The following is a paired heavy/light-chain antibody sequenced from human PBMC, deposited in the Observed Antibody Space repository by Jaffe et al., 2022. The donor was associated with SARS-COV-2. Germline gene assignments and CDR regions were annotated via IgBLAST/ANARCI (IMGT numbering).Light chain of an antibody. CDR1: QSISSN. J-gene: IGKJ4*01. V-gene: IGKV3-15*01. CDR3: QQYNNWPVT. Sequence: EIVMTQSPATLSVSPGERATLSCRASQSISSNLAWYQQNAGQAPRLLIYDASTRATGIPARFSGSGSGTEFTLTISSLQSDDFAVYYCQQYNNWPVTFGGGTKVEIK. CDR2: DAS.
Heavy chain of an antibody. J-gene: IGHJ5*02. CDR2: INGGGDGT. Sequence: EGQLLESGGGLVQLGGSLRLSCAASGFTFNSHGWFWVRQAPGKGLEWVSAINGGGDGTYYADSVKGRFTISRDNSKNTLWLQMDSLRAADTAVYYCVKVALAGGYNFFDPWGQGTLVTVSS. CDR1: GFTFNSHG. D-gene: IGHD6-19*01. CDR3: VKVALAGGYNFFDP. V-gene: IGHV3-23*01.